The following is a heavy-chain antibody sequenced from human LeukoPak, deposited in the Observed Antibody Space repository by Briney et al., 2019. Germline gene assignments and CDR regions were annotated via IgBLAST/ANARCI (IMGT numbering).Heavy chain of an antibody. CDR2: ISGSGSTK. V-gene: IGHV3-11*01. CDR3: ARTYYSNYVHYFDY. J-gene: IGHJ4*02. CDR1: GFTFSDYY. Sequence: GGSLRLSCAASGFTFSDYYMSWVRQAPGKGLEWVSHISGSGSTKIYADSVKGRFTISRDNAENSLYLQVNSLRAEDTAVYYCARTYYSNYVHYFDYWGQGTLVTVSS. D-gene: IGHD4-11*01.